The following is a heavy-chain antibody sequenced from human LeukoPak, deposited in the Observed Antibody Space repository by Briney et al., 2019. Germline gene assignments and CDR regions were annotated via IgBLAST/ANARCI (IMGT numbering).Heavy chain of an antibody. CDR2: ISWNSGSI. Sequence: PGGSLRLSCAASGFTFDDYAMHWGRQAPGKGLEWVSGISWNSGSIGYADSVKGRFTISRDNAKNSLYLQMNSLRAEDTALYYCAKDLLWFGEQYYYYGMDVWGQGTTVTVSS. J-gene: IGHJ6*02. V-gene: IGHV3-9*01. D-gene: IGHD3-10*01. CDR1: GFTFDDYA. CDR3: AKDLLWFGEQYYYYGMDV.